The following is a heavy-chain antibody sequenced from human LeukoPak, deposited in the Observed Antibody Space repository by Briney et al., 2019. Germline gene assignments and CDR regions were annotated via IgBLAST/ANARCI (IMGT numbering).Heavy chain of an antibody. CDR3: ARGGPRGGYYDSSGYYYNY. CDR1: GGSISSSNW. CDR2: IYHSGST. D-gene: IGHD3-22*01. J-gene: IGHJ4*02. Sequence: SETLSLTCAVSGGSISSSNWWSWVRQPPGKGLEWIGEIYHSGSTNYNPSLKSRVTISVDTSKNQFSLKLSSVTAADTAVYYCARGGPRGGYYDSSGYYYNYWGQGTLVTVSS. V-gene: IGHV4-4*02.